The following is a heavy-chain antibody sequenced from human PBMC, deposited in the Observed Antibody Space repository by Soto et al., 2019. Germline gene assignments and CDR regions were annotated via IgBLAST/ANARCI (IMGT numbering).Heavy chain of an antibody. CDR1: GGSFSGYY. V-gene: IGHV4-34*01. J-gene: IGHJ4*02. D-gene: IGHD5-12*01. CDR2: INHSGST. CDR3: ARARDGYNEPFDY. Sequence: SETLSLTCAVYGGSFSGYYWSWIRQPPGKGLEWIGEINHSGSTNYNPSLKSRVTISVDTSKNQFSLKLSSVTAADTAVYYCARARDGYNEPFDYWGQGTLVTVSS.